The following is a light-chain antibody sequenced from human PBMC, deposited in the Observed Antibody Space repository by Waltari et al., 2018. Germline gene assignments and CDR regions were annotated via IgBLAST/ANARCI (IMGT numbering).Light chain of an antibody. CDR1: QSLAYTDVNTY. V-gene: IGKV2-30*01. Sequence: DIVLTQSPLTLPVTLAQPASISCKSSQSLAYTDVNTYLNWLQQRPGQSPRRLIYRVSNRDSVVRDRFSGSGSGTDFKQKISRVEAEEAGIYYCMQGIHWRSFGQGTKLEIK. CDR3: MQGIHWRS. CDR2: RVS. J-gene: IGKJ2*03.